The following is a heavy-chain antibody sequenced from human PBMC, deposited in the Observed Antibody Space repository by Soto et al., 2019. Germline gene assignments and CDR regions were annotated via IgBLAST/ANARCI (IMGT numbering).Heavy chain of an antibody. CDR2: ISYDGSNK. CDR1: GFTFSSYA. Sequence: GGSLRLSCAASGFTFSSYAMHWVRQAPGKGLEWVAVISYDGSNKYYADSVKGRFTISRDNSKNTLYLQMNSLRAEDTAVYYCARFTLDYWGQGTLVTVSS. V-gene: IGHV3-30*04. CDR3: ARFTLDY. J-gene: IGHJ4*02.